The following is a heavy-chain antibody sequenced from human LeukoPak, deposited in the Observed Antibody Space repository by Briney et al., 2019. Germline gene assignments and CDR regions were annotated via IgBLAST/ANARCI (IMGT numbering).Heavy chain of an antibody. V-gene: IGHV1-69*06. D-gene: IGHD2-15*01. CDR2: IIPVFGTA. CDR1: GGTFSSYA. Sequence: SVKVSCKASGGTFSSYAINWVRQAPGQGLEWMGAIIPVFGTANYAQRFQGRVTITADKSTNTAHMELSSLRSEDTAVYYYVKVGSKWYDYWGQGTLVTVSS. J-gene: IGHJ4*02. CDR3: VKVGSKWYDY.